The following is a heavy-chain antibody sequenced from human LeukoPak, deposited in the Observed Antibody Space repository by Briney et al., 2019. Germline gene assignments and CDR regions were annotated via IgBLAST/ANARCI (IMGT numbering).Heavy chain of an antibody. CDR1: GGSISSYY. V-gene: IGHV4-4*07. CDR2: IYTSRST. Sequence: SETLSLTCTVSGGSISSYYWSWIRQPAGKGLEWIGRIYTSRSTNYNPSLKSRVTMSVDTSKNQFSLKLSSVTAADTAVYYCATGRRGYYDSSGYYYDAFDIWGQGTMVTVS. J-gene: IGHJ3*02. D-gene: IGHD3-22*01. CDR3: ATGRRGYYDSSGYYYDAFDI.